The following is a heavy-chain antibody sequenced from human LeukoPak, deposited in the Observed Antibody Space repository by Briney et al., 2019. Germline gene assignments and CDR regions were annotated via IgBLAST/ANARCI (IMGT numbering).Heavy chain of an antibody. CDR3: ASLSLFGVDPTGFDY. CDR2: INPNSGGT. D-gene: IGHD3-3*01. V-gene: IGHV1-2*02. J-gene: IGHJ4*02. CDR1: GYTFTGYY. Sequence: ASVKVSCKASGYTFTGYYMHWVRQAPGQGLEWMGWINPNSGGTNYAQKFQGRVTMTRDTSISTAYMELSRLRSDDTAVYYCASLSLFGVDPTGFDYWGQGTLVTVSS.